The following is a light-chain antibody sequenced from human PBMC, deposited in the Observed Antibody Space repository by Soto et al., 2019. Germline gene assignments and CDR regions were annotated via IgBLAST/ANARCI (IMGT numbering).Light chain of an antibody. CDR3: AAWDDSLNAL. J-gene: IGLJ1*01. Sequence: QSVLTQPPSVSGTPGQRVTISCSGSFSNIGDNAVNWYQQLPGAAPKLLIYLNDQRPSGVPDRFSGSKSGTSASLAISGLHSEDEADYYCAAWDDSLNALFXTGTKVTVL. CDR1: FSNIGDNA. V-gene: IGLV1-44*01. CDR2: LND.